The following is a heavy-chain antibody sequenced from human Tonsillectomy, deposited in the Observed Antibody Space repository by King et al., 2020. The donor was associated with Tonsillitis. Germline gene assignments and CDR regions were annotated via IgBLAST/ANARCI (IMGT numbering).Heavy chain of an antibody. D-gene: IGHD3-16*01. CDR2: ISSSSSTI. CDR1: GFTFSSYS. CDR3: ARGRLWGFDY. Sequence: VQLVESGGGLVQPGGSLRLSCAASGFTFSSYSMNWVRQAPGKGLEWVSYISSSSSTIYYADSVKGRFTISRDHAKNSLYLQMNSLRAEDTVVYYCARGRLWGFDYWGQGTLVTVSS. J-gene: IGHJ4*02. V-gene: IGHV3-48*01.